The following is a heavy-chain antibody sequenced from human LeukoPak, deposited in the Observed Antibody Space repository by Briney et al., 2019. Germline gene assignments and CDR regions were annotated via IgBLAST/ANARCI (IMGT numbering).Heavy chain of an antibody. D-gene: IGHD6-25*01. CDR1: GGSISSYY. V-gene: IGHV4-59*08. CDR2: IYYSGST. J-gene: IGHJ2*01. Sequence: SETLTLTCTVSGGSISSYYWSWIRQPPGKALEWIGYIYYSGSTNYNPPLKSRVTISVDTSKNQFSLKLSSVTAADTAVYYCARQGGGFWYFDLWGRGTLVTVSS. CDR3: ARQGGGFWYFDL.